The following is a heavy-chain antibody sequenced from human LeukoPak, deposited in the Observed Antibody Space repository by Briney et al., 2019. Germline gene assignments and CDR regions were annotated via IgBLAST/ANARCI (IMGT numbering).Heavy chain of an antibody. CDR2: IYYSGST. D-gene: IGHD6-25*01. Sequence: SETLSLTCTVSGGSISSSSYYWGWIRQPPGKGLEWIGSIYYSGSTYYNPSLKSRVTISVDTSKNQFSLKLSSVTAADTAVYYCATEVIAAYNWFDPWGQGTLVTVSS. CDR1: GGSISSSSYY. CDR3: ATEVIAAYNWFDP. J-gene: IGHJ5*02. V-gene: IGHV4-39*07.